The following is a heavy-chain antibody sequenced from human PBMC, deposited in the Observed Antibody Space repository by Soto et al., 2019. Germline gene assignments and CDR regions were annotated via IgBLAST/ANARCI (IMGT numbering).Heavy chain of an antibody. J-gene: IGHJ4*02. D-gene: IGHD4-4*01. Sequence: SETLSLTCAVSGASISSGGYSWSWIRQPPGRGLEWIGYVFHSETTYYNPSLKSRVTMSVVSSKNQFSLKLTSVTAADTAVYYCARGGQQFLDYWGQGTLVTGSS. CDR3: ARGGQQFLDY. CDR2: VFHSETT. CDR1: GASISSGGYS. V-gene: IGHV4-30-2*01.